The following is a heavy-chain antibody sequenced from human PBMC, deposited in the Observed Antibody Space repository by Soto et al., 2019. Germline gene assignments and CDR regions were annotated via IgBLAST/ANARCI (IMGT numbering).Heavy chain of an antibody. CDR3: ARRMRNYAVAV. Sequence: SETLSLTCIVSGVSVSSTNYYWGWIRQPPGKGLEWIGNIFYSGSTNYNPSLKSRVTISVDTSKNQFSLQLSSVTAADTAVYYCARRMRNYAVAVWGQGTTVTVSS. J-gene: IGHJ6*02. V-gene: IGHV4-39*01. CDR1: GVSVSSTNYY. CDR2: IFYSGST.